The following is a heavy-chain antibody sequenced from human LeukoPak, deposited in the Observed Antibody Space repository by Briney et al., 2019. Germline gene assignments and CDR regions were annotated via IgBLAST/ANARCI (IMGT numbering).Heavy chain of an antibody. CDR2: IYYSGST. D-gene: IGHD3-22*01. Sequence: SETLSLTCTVSGGSISSSSYYWGWIRQPPGKGLEWIGSIYYSGSTYYNPSLKSRVTISVDTSKNQFSLKLSSVTAADTAVYYCAKHSFDSGDYFGEWGQGTLVTVSS. J-gene: IGHJ4*02. V-gene: IGHV4-39*01. CDR1: GGSISSSSYY. CDR3: AKHSFDSGDYFGE.